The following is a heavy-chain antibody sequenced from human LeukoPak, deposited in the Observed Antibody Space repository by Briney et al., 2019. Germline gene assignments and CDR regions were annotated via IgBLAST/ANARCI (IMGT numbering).Heavy chain of an antibody. CDR2: FDPEDGET. CDR3: ATDAGGYSGSYSSYYYYMDV. D-gene: IGHD1-26*01. CDR1: GYTLTELS. J-gene: IGHJ6*03. Sequence: GASVKVSCKVSGYTLTELSTHWVRQAPGKGLEWMGGFDPEDGETIYAQKFQGRVTMTEDTSTDTAYMELSSLRSEDTAVYYCATDAGGYSGSYSSYYYYMDVWGKRTTVTVSS. V-gene: IGHV1-24*01.